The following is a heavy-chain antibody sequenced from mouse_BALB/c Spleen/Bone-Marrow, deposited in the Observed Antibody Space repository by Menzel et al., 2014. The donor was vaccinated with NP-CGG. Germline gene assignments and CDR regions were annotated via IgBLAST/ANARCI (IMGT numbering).Heavy chain of an antibody. D-gene: IGHD3-1*01. J-gene: IGHJ2*01. V-gene: IGHV5-9-4*01. CDR3: ARDSSGYFDY. CDR1: GFTFSYYA. Sequence: EVQLVESGGGLVKPGGSLKLSCAASGFTFSYYAMSWVRQSPEKSLEWVAEISSGGSYTYYPYTVTGRFTISRDNAKNSLYLEMSSLRSEDTAMYYCARDSSGYFDYWGQGTTLTVSS. CDR2: ISSGGSYT.